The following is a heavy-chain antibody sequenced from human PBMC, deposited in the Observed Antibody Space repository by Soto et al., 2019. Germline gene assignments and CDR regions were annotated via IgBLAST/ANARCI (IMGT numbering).Heavy chain of an antibody. CDR3: ARDDGIAAASGFDY. V-gene: IGHV1-18*01. J-gene: IGHJ4*02. CDR2: ISAYNGNT. CDR1: GYTFTSYG. Sequence: GPSVKVSCKASGYTFTSYGISWVRQAPGQGLEWMGWISAYNGNTNYAQKLQGRVTMTTDTSTSTAYMELRSLRSDDTAVYYCARDDGIAAASGFDYWGQGTLVTVSS. D-gene: IGHD6-13*01.